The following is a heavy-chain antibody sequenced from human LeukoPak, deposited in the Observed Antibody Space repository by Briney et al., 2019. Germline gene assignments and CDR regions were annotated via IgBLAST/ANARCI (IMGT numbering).Heavy chain of an antibody. CDR1: GGSISSGGYS. CDR3: ASQRYDAFDI. D-gene: IGHD1-26*01. Sequence: SETLSLTCAVSGGSISSGGYSWSWIRQPPGKGLEWIGYIYHSGSTYYNPSLKSRVTISVDRSKNQFSLKLSSVTAADTAVYYCASQRYDAFDIWGQGTMVTVSS. V-gene: IGHV4-30-2*01. CDR2: IYHSGST. J-gene: IGHJ3*02.